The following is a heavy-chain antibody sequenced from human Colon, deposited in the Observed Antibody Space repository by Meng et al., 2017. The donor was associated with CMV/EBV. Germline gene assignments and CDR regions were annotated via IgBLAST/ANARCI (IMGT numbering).Heavy chain of an antibody. CDR2: MDPTTGRT. D-gene: IGHD3-16*01. CDR1: AYSFTGYY. J-gene: IGHJ1*01. CDR3: ASHSSYVWGSHH. Sequence: VQAGAGVGMPGASGKASCKASAYSFTGYYIHWVRQAPGQGLEGMGWMDPTTGRTDYAQKFQGTVTMTRDTSISTAYLELSRLTSDDSAVYYCASHSSYVWGSHHWGQGTLVTVSS. V-gene: IGHV1-2*02.